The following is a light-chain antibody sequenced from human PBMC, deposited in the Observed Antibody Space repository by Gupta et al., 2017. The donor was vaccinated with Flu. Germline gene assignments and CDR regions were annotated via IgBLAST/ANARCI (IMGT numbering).Light chain of an antibody. CDR1: KDISTW. J-gene: IGKJ5*01. Sequence: DIQMTHSPSSVSASVGDRVTITCRASKDISTWLAWYQQKPGKAPKLLIYAASSLQSAVPSRFSGSGSGTDFTLTINSLQPEDFATYYCQQANSFPITFGQGTRLEIK. V-gene: IGKV1-12*01. CDR3: QQANSFPIT. CDR2: AAS.